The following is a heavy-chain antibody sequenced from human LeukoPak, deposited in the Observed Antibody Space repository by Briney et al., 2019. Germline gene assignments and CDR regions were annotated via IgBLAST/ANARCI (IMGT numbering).Heavy chain of an antibody. V-gene: IGHV1-46*01. Sequence: GASVKVSCKASGYTFTSYYMHWVRQAPGQGLEGMGIINPSGGSTSYAQKFQGRVTMTRDTSTSTVYMELSSLRSEDTAVYYCARVNYGDYAVGYWGQGTLVTVSS. J-gene: IGHJ4*02. D-gene: IGHD4-17*01. CDR3: ARVNYGDYAVGY. CDR2: INPSGGST. CDR1: GYTFTSYY.